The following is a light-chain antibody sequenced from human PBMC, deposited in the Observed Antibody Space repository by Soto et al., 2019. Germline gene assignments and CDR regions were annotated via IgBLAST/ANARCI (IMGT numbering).Light chain of an antibody. V-gene: IGKV1-5*01. CDR1: QSISSW. CDR2: EAS. CDR3: QQYTNFPLT. Sequence: DIQMTQSPSTLSASVGDRVTITCRASQSISSWLAWYQQKPGKAPKLLIHEASRLESGVPSRFSGSESGTEFTLTISGLHAEDFATYYCQQYTNFPLTFGGGTKLGIK. J-gene: IGKJ4*01.